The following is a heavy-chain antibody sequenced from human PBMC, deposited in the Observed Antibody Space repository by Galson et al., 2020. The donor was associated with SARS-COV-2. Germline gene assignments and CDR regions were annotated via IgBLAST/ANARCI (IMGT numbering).Heavy chain of an antibody. CDR3: AKYMGRGSGSYYNILISPPYYYYGMDV. D-gene: IGHD3-10*01. V-gene: IGHV3-9*01. J-gene: IGHJ6*02. CDR1: GFTFDDYA. Sequence: SLKISCAASGFTFDDYAIHWVRQAPGKGLEWVSGISWNSGSIGYADSVKGRFTISRDNAKNSLYLQMNSLRAEDTALYYCAKYMGRGSGSYYNILISPPYYYYGMDVWGQGTTVTVSS. CDR2: ISWNSGSI.